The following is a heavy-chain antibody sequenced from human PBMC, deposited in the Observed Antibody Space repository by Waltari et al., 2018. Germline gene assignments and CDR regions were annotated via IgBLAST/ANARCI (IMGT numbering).Heavy chain of an antibody. CDR2: HNDEGSST. V-gene: IGHV3-74*01. J-gene: IGHJ5*01. D-gene: IGHD3-22*01. CDR3: ARGTYCYDNSGPYFDS. Sequence: EVQLVESGGGLVQPGGSLRLSCAASGFTHSMHWMHWVRQAPGKGRVGVLSHNDEGSSTSYAESVKSRFAISSDNAKNTVYLQVDGLRSEVTALSYCARGTYCYDNSGPYFDSWGQGTLVTVTS. CDR1: GFTHSMHW.